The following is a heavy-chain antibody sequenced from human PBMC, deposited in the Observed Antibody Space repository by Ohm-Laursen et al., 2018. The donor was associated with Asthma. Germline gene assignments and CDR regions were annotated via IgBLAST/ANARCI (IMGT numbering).Heavy chain of an antibody. J-gene: IGHJ4*02. D-gene: IGHD3-22*01. CDR3: AKGGYYGSSGPTPWFDY. Sequence: SLRLSCSASGFTFSSYGMHWVRQAPGKGLEWVAVISYDGSNKYYADSVKGRFTISRDNSKNTLYLQMNSLRAEDTAVYYCAKGGYYGSSGPTPWFDYWGQGTLVTVSS. V-gene: IGHV3-30*18. CDR2: ISYDGSNK. CDR1: GFTFSSYG.